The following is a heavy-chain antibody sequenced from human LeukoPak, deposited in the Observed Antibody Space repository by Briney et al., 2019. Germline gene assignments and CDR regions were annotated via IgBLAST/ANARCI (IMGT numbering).Heavy chain of an antibody. D-gene: IGHD2-21*01. J-gene: IGHJ4*02. CDR3: ARAGESYCNY. CDR1: GGTFSSYA. V-gene: IGHV1-69*06. Sequence: SVKVSCKASGGTFSSYAFSWVRQAPGQGLEWMGGIIPLLGTANYAQKFQGRVTITADTSSSTVYMEPRSLRSDDTAVYYCARAGESYCNYWGQGTLVTVSS. CDR2: IIPLLGTA.